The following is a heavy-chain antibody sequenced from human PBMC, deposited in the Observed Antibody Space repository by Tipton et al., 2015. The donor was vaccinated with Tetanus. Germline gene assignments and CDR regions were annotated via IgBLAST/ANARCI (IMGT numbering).Heavy chain of an antibody. CDR1: GGTFTNYA. Sequence: QLVQSGAEMKKHGSSVKVSCKASGGTFTNYALSWVRQAPGQGLEWVGGITPIFGTTNSAPKFQVRVTITADESTNPAYMVLSSLRSEDTAVYYCARAPTLMARAYAFWGHGTHFTVSS. CDR3: ARAPTLMARAYAF. D-gene: IGHD2-15*01. CDR2: ITPIFGTT. V-gene: IGHV1-69*01. J-gene: IGHJ4*01.